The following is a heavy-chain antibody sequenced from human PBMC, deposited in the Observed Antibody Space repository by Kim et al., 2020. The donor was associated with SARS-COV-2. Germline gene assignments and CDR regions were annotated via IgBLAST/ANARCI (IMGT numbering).Heavy chain of an antibody. Sequence: DSVKGRFTISRDNSKNTLYLQMNSLRAEDTAVYYCARGSYDILTGYYFDYWGQGTLVTVSS. CDR3: ARGSYDILTGYYFDY. D-gene: IGHD3-9*01. V-gene: IGHV3-53*01. J-gene: IGHJ4*02.